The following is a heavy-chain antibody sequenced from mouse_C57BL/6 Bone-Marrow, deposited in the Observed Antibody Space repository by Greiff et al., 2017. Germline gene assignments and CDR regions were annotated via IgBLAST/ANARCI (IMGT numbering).Heavy chain of an antibody. CDR1: GYTFTEYT. CDR3: ARHGTATVGFAY. V-gene: IGHV1-62-2*01. J-gene: IGHJ3*01. Sequence: LMKPGASVKLSCKASGYTFTEYTIHWVKQRSGQGLEWIGWFYPGSGSIKYNEKFKDKATLTADKSSSTVYMVLSRLTSEDSAVYFCARHGTATVGFAYWGQGTLVTVSA. CDR2: FYPGSGSI. D-gene: IGHD1-1*01.